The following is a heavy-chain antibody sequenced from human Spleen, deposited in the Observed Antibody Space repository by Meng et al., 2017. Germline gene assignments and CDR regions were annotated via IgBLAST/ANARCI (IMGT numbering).Heavy chain of an antibody. CDR1: GYTFTSYG. V-gene: IGHV1-18*01. Sequence: ASVKVSCKASGYTFTSYGISWVRQAPGQGLEWMGWISAYNGNTNYAQKLQGRVTMTTDTSTSTAYMELRSLRSDDTAVYYCARDNLVVPAAFFYYYYGMDVWGQGTTVT. D-gene: IGHD2-2*01. CDR3: ARDNLVVPAAFFYYYYGMDV. J-gene: IGHJ6*02. CDR2: ISAYNGNT.